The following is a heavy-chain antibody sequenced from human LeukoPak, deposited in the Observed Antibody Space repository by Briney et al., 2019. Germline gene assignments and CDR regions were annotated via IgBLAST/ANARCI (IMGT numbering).Heavy chain of an antibody. D-gene: IGHD3-9*01. CDR3: ARVARYYDILTGYYLGAFDI. V-gene: IGHV4-4*07. CDR1: GGSISSYY. Sequence: SETLSLTCTGSGGSISSYYWSWIRQPAGKGLEWIGRIYTSGSTNYNPSLKSRVTMSVDTSKNQFSLKRSSVTAADTAVYYCARVARYYDILTGYYLGAFDIWGQGTMVTVSS. J-gene: IGHJ3*02. CDR2: IYTSGST.